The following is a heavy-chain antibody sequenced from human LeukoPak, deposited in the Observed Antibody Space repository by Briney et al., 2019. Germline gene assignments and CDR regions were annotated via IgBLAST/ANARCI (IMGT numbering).Heavy chain of an antibody. V-gene: IGHV1-2*02. CDR2: INPNSGGT. Sequence: GASVKVSCKASGYTFTAYYIHWVRQAPGQGLEWMGWINPNSGGTNYAQKFQGRVTLTRDTSISTAYMELGRLRSDDTAVYTCAREDTMTGRAFDIWGQGTMVTVSS. CDR3: AREDTMTGRAFDI. D-gene: IGHD3-22*01. CDR1: GYTFTAYY. J-gene: IGHJ3*02.